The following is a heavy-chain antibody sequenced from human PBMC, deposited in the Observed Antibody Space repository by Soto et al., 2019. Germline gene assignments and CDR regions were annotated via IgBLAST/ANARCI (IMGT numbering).Heavy chain of an antibody. CDR3: ARFYYDSSGYLPSPYYYYYGMDV. D-gene: IGHD3-22*01. J-gene: IGHJ6*02. CDR1: ASTFSNYI. CDR2: ISYDGSNS. V-gene: IGHV3-30*04. Sequence: GGSLRLSCAASASTFSNYIMHWVRQAPGKGLEWVAFISYDGSNSNYADFVEGRFTISRDNAKNSLYLQMNSLRAEDTAVYYCARFYYDSSGYLPSPYYYYYGMDVWGQGTTVTVSS.